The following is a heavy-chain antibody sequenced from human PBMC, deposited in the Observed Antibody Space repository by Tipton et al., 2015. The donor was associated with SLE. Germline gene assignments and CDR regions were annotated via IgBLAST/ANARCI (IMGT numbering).Heavy chain of an antibody. CDR2: IYYRGNT. CDR1: GGSISSHY. V-gene: IGHV4-59*11. J-gene: IGHJ5*02. Sequence: TLSLTCTVSGGSISSHYWSWFRQPPGKGLEWIGYIYYRGNTKYNPSLNSRVTISLDTSRPQFSLKLSSVTAADTAVYYCARDGRGYCDNSGCSEYHWCDPWGQGTLVTVSS. CDR3: ARDGRGYCDNSGCSEYHWCDP. D-gene: IGHD2-15*01.